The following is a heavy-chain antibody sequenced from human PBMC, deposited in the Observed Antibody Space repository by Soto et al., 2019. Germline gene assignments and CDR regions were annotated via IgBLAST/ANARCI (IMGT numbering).Heavy chain of an antibody. CDR1: GFTFSSYW. CDR2: IKQDGSEK. CDR3: ARDNYDFWSGYYLGYYYYMDV. Sequence: GGSLRLSCAASGFTFSSYWMSWVRQAPGKGLEWVANIKQDGSEKYYVDSVKGRFTISRDNAKNSLYLQMNSLRAEDTAVYYCARDNYDFWSGYYLGYYYYMDVWGKGTTVNVSS. V-gene: IGHV3-7*01. J-gene: IGHJ6*03. D-gene: IGHD3-3*01.